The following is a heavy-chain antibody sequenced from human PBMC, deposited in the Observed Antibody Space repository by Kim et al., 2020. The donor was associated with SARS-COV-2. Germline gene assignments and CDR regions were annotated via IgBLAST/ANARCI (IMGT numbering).Heavy chain of an antibody. J-gene: IGHJ6*01. D-gene: IGHD3-3*01. Sequence: ASVKVSCKASGYTFTSNGISWVRQAPGQGLEWMGWISGYTGNTKYSQKVPGRVTLTADTSTNTAYMELRSLRSDDTAVYYCAREERSSWSRTYYYYGMDV. CDR3: AREERSSWSRTYYYYGMDV. CDR2: ISGYTGNT. V-gene: IGHV1-18*01. CDR1: GYTFTSNG.